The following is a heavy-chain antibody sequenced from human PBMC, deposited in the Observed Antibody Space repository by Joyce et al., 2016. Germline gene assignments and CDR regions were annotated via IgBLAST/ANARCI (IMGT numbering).Heavy chain of an antibody. D-gene: IGHD2-21*02. Sequence: QVYLEQSGAEVRKPGSSVKVSCKASRGTFSSYSIAWVRKAPGEGLEWMGEIIPILGTTNYADKFQGRVSMTADASTSTANMELSGLTSEDTAIYYCARDTSRMTLKGMDVWGQGTTVTVSS. J-gene: IGHJ6*02. CDR2: IIPILGTT. V-gene: IGHV1-69*11. CDR3: ARDTSRMTLKGMDV. CDR1: RGTFSSYS.